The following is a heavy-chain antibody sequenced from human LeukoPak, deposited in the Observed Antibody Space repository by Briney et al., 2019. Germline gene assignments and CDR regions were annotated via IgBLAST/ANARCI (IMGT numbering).Heavy chain of an antibody. CDR3: ARVTPYYYDSSGYADY. V-gene: IGHV4-34*01. Sequence: PSETLSLTCAGYGGSFSGYYWSWIRQPPGKGLEWIGEINHSGSTNYNPSLKSRVTISVDTSKNQFSLKLSSVTAADTAVYYRARVTPYYYDSSGYADYWGQGTLVTVSS. D-gene: IGHD3-22*01. J-gene: IGHJ4*02. CDR2: INHSGST. CDR1: GGSFSGYY.